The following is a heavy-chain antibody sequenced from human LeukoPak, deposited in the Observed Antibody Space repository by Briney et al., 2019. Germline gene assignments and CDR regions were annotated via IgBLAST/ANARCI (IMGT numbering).Heavy chain of an antibody. CDR1: GGSISSYY. J-gene: IGHJ4*02. D-gene: IGHD1-20*01. CDR3: ARDSPYNWNDVNYFDY. V-gene: IGHV4-4*07. Sequence: SETLSLTCTVSGGSISSYYWSWIRQPAGKGLEWIGRIYTSGSTNYNPSLKSRVTMSVDTSKNQFSLKLSSVTAADTAVHYCARDSPYNWNDVNYFDYWGQGTLVTVSS. CDR2: IYTSGST.